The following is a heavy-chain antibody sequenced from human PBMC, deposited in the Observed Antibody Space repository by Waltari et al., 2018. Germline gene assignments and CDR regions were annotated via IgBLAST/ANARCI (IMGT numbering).Heavy chain of an antibody. V-gene: IGHV4-59*08. CDR2: LRNTGST. Sequence: HVQMQESGPGLVKPSETLSLTCTVSGDFSSADHCTWIRQAPGKGLEWIAYLRNTGSTKCTPSLESRVTLSTVTSKKQFSLRLTSVTAADTAIYYCARLPTKYYDSIGWGFFDQWGQGILVTVSS. D-gene: IGHD3-22*01. CDR3: ARLPTKYYDSIGWGFFDQ. J-gene: IGHJ4*02. CDR1: GDFSSADH.